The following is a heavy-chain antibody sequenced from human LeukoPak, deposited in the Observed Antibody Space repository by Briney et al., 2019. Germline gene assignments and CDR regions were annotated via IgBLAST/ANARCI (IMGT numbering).Heavy chain of an antibody. V-gene: IGHV4-59*01. CDR3: ARENYDSSGHRFDF. CDR2: IYYSGST. J-gene: IGHJ4*02. Sequence: SETLSLTCTVSGGSISSYYWSWIRQPPGKGLEWIGYIYYSGSTNYNPSLKSRVTISLDTSKNQFSLKLSSVTAADTAMYYCARENYDSSGHRFDFWGQGTLVTVSS. D-gene: IGHD3-22*01. CDR1: GGSISSYY.